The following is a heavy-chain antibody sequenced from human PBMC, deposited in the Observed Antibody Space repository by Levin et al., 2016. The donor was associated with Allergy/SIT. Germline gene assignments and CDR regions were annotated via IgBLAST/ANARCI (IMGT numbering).Heavy chain of an antibody. CDR2: FDPDDDET. Sequence: ASVKVSCKVSGHTLTELSMHWVRQAPGKGLEWMGSFDPDDDETMYAQKFQGRVTMTEDTYSETAYMELSSLRSEDTAVYYCATDASKDVANDALDIWGQGTMVTVSS. J-gene: IGHJ3*02. CDR3: ATDASKDVANDALDI. V-gene: IGHV1-24*01. CDR1: GHTLTELS. D-gene: IGHD5-24*01.